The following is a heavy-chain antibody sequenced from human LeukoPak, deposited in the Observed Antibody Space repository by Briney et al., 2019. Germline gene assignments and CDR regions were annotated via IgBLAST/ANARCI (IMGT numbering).Heavy chain of an antibody. J-gene: IGHJ6*02. CDR2: ISSSGSTI. D-gene: IGHD3-3*01. CDR3: ARDRTRDFGVVIARPHYYYGMDV. V-gene: IGHV3-48*03. CDR1: GFTFSSYE. Sequence: GGSLRLSCAASGFTFSSYERNWVRQAPGKGLEWVSYISSSGSTIYYADSVKGRFTISRDNAKNSLYLQMNSLRAEDTAVYYCARDRTRDFGVVIARPHYYYGMDVWGQGTTVTVSS.